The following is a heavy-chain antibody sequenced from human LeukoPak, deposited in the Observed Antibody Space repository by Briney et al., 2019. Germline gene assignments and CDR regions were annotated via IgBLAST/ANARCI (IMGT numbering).Heavy chain of an antibody. Sequence: ASETLSLTCTVSGGSISSYYWSWIRQPPGKGLEWIGYIYYSGSTNYNPSLKSRVTISVDTSKNQFFLKLSSVTAADTAVYYCARDYYDSSGYCHDAFDIWGQGTMVTVSS. CDR2: IYYSGST. CDR3: ARDYYDSSGYCHDAFDI. J-gene: IGHJ3*02. V-gene: IGHV4-59*01. CDR1: GGSISSYY. D-gene: IGHD3-22*01.